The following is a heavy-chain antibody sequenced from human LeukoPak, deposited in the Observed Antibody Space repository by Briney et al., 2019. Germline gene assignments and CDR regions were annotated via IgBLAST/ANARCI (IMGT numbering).Heavy chain of an antibody. D-gene: IGHD3-9*01. CDR3: ARGRRYFDWLYY. V-gene: IGHV3-64*01. CDR1: GFTFSSYA. CDR2: ISSNGGST. J-gene: IGHJ4*02. Sequence: GGSLRLSCAASGFTFSSYAMHWVCQAPGKGLEYVSAISSNGGSTYYANSVKGRFTISRDNSKNTLYLQMGSLRAEDMAVYYCARGRRYFDWLYYWGQGTLVTVSS.